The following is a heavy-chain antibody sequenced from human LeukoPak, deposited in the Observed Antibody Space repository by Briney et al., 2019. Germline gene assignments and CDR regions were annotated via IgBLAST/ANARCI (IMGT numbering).Heavy chain of an antibody. V-gene: IGHV4-34*01. D-gene: IGHD3-3*01. CDR3: ARGRRSGYYKFDY. CDR1: GGSFSGYY. J-gene: IGHJ4*02. Sequence: PSETLSLTCAVYGGSFSGYYWSWIRQPPGKGLEWIGEINHSGSTNYNPSLKSRVTISVDTSKNQFSLKLSSVTAAETAVYYCARGRRSGYYKFDYWGQGTLVTVSS. CDR2: INHSGST.